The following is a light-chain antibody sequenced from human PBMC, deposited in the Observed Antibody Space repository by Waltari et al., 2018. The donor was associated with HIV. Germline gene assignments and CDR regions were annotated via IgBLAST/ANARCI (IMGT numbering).Light chain of an antibody. CDR2: GNN. J-gene: IGLJ3*02. CDR3: QSYDSSLSGWV. CDR1: SSHIGAGYD. V-gene: IGLV1-40*01. Sequence: QSVLTQPPSVSWAPGQRVTISCTGRSSHIGAGYDVHWYQQLPGTAPKLLIFGNNNWPSGVPDRFSGAKSGTSASLAITGLQAEDEADYYCQSYDSSLSGWVFGGGTKLTVL.